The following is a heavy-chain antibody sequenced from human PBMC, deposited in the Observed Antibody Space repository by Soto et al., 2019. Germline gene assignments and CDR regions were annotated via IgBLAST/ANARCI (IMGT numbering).Heavy chain of an antibody. J-gene: IGHJ6*02. V-gene: IGHV1-69*12. D-gene: IGHD3-22*01. CDR2: IIPIFGTA. CDR1: GGTFSSYA. Sequence: QVQLVQSGAEVKKPGSSVKVSCKASGGTFSSYAITWVRQAPGQGLEWMGGIIPIFGTANYAPKCQGRVNITADESTSTAYRELSSLRSEDTAVYYCATEGDGSGSYYYGMDVWGQGTTVTVSS. CDR3: ATEGDGSGSYYYGMDV.